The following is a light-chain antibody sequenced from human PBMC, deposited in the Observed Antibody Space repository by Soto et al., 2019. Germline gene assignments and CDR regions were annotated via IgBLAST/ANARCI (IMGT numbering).Light chain of an antibody. CDR2: GAS. CDR1: QSVTNSF. V-gene: IGKV3-20*01. J-gene: IGKJ1*01. CDR3: QQYVSSPWA. Sequence: EIVLAQSPGTLSLSPGERATLSCRASQSVTNSFLAWYQQKHGQAPRLLIYGASRRATGIPDRFTGSGSGKDFTLNISRLEPEDFAVYYGQQYVSSPWAFGQGTKVEI.